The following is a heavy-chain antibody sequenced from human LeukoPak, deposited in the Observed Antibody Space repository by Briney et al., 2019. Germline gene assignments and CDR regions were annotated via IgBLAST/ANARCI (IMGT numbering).Heavy chain of an antibody. Sequence: ASVKVSCKASGYTFTSYAMHWVRQAPGQRLEWMGWINAGNGNTKYSQKFQGRVTITRDTSASTAYMELSSLRSEDTAVYYCARERYCSGGSCYSGGVYCYYGMDVWGQGTTVTVSS. D-gene: IGHD2-15*01. J-gene: IGHJ6*02. CDR3: ARERYCSGGSCYSGGVYCYYGMDV. V-gene: IGHV1-3*01. CDR2: INAGNGNT. CDR1: GYTFTSYA.